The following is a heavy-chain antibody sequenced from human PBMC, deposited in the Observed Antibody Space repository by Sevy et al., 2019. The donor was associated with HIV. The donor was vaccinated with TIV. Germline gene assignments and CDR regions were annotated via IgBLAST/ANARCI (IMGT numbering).Heavy chain of an antibody. CDR2: ISGSGGST. CDR1: GFTFSSYA. V-gene: IGHV3-23*01. Sequence: GGSLRLSCAASGFTFSSYAMSWVRQAPGKGLEWVSAISGSGGSTYYADSVKGRFAISRDNGKNSVSLQMNGLRVEDTALYYCAREVGGFNWRPYYFDSWGQGTLVTVSS. CDR3: AREVGGFNWRPYYFDS. J-gene: IGHJ4*02. D-gene: IGHD3-3*01.